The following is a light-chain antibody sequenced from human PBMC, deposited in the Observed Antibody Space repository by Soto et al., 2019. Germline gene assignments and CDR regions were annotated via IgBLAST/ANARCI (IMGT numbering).Light chain of an antibody. CDR1: QSVSRSF. J-gene: IGKJ4*01. Sequence: ENLLTQSPGTLSLSPGEEVTLSCRASQSVSRSFLAWYQQRPGQAPRLLIHGASSRVNGIPDRFSGSGFGTDFTLTISRLEPEDFAMYYCLQYGSTPFTFGVGTRVTIK. CDR2: GAS. V-gene: IGKV3-20*01. CDR3: LQYGSTPFT.